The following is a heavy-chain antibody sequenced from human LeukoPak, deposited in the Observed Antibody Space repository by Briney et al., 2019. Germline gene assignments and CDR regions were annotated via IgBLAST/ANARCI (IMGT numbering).Heavy chain of an antibody. CDR2: IGSSGSPI. CDR3: ARERSGYGDYDN. J-gene: IGHJ4*02. CDR1: GFTFSDYY. V-gene: IGHV3-11*01. D-gene: IGHD4-17*01. Sequence: GGSLRLSCAASGFTFSDYYMSWIRQAPGKGLEWVSYIGSSGSPIYYADSVKGRFTISRDNARNSLYLQMNSLRAEDTAAYYCARERSGYGDYDNWGQGTLVTVSS.